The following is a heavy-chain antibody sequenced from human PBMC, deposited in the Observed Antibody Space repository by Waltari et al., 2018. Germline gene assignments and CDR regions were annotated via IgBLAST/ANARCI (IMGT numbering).Heavy chain of an antibody. CDR1: GFPFSSYW. J-gene: IGHJ4*02. Sequence: EVQLVESGGGLVQPGGSLRLSCAASGFPFSSYWMSWVRQAPGKGLEWVANIKQDGSEKYYVDSVKGRFTISRDNAKNSLYLQMNSLRAEDTAVYYCARVLSLFGLFDYWGQGTLVTVSS. CDR3: ARVLSLFGLFDY. CDR2: IKQDGSEK. V-gene: IGHV3-7*01. D-gene: IGHD3-16*01.